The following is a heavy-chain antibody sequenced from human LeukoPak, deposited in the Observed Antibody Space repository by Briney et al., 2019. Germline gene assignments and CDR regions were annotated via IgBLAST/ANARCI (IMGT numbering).Heavy chain of an antibody. J-gene: IGHJ3*02. CDR3: ARSLSPLGDAFDI. CDR1: GDSRTSSNYY. CDR2: ISNSGSA. D-gene: IGHD7-27*01. V-gene: IGHV4-39*01. Sequence: SETLSLTCTVSGDSRTSSNYYWGGIRQPPGKGLEWFGSISNSGSAYYSPSLKSRVAMSVDTSNNQFSLKLRSVTAADTAVHYCARSLSPLGDAFDIWGQGTMVTVSS.